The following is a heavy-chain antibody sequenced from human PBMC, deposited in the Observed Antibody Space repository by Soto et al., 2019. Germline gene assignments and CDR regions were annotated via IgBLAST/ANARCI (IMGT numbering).Heavy chain of an antibody. CDR1: GFTFSGDA. V-gene: IGHV3-23*01. CDR3: AKPPALGYSGYG. D-gene: IGHD5-12*01. J-gene: IGHJ4*02. CDR2: ISGSGGST. Sequence: GSLRLSCAGSGFTFSGDAMSWVRQAPGKGLEWVSAISGSGGSTYYADSVEGRFTISRDNSKNTLYLQMNSLRAEDTAVYYCAKPPALGYSGYGWGQGTLVTVSS.